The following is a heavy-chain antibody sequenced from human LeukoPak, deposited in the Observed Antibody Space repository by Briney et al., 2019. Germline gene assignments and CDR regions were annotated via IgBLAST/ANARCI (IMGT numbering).Heavy chain of an antibody. Sequence: GGSLRLSCAASGFTFSSYSMNWVRQAPGKGLEWVSYISSSSSTISYADSVKGRFTISRDNAKNSLYLQMNSLRAEDTAVYYCARAPACVVKRGDCYLFDYWGQGTLVTVSS. CDR3: ARAPACVVKRGDCYLFDY. D-gene: IGHD2-21*02. CDR1: GFTFSSYS. V-gene: IGHV3-48*01. J-gene: IGHJ4*02. CDR2: ISSSSSTI.